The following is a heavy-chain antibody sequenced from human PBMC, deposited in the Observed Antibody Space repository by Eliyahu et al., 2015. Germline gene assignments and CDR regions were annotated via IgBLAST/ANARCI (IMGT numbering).Heavy chain of an antibody. CDR3: ARGPDSSGYEPDY. Sequence: QVQLQQWGAGLLKPSETLSLTCAVYGGSFSGYYWSWIRQPPGKGLEWIGEINHSGSTNYNPSLKSRVTISVDTSKNQFSLKLSSVTAADTAVYYCARGPDSSGYEPDYWGQGTLVTVSS. CDR1: GGSFSGYY. V-gene: IGHV4-34*01. CDR2: INHSGST. J-gene: IGHJ4*02. D-gene: IGHD3-22*01.